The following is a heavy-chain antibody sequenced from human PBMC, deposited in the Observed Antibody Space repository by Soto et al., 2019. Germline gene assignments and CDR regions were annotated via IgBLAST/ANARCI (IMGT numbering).Heavy chain of an antibody. CDR2: TYYRSKWYN. Sequence: PSQTLSLTCAISGDSVSSNSAAWNWIRQSPSRGLEWLGRTYYRSKWYNDYAVSVKSRITINPDTSKNQFSLQLNSVTPEDTAVYYCARDGRQLVVARSADYYYYGMDVWGQGTTVTVSS. D-gene: IGHD6-6*01. V-gene: IGHV6-1*01. CDR3: ARDGRQLVVARSADYYYYGMDV. J-gene: IGHJ6*02. CDR1: GDSVSSNSAA.